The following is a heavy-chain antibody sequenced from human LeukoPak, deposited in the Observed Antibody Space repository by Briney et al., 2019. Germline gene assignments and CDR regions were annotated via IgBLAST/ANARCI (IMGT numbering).Heavy chain of an antibody. CDR2: IIPIFGTA. V-gene: IGHV1-69*13. CDR1: GGTFSSYA. Sequence: ASVKVSCKASGGTFSSYAISWVRQAPGQRLEWMGGIIPIFGTANYAQKFQGRVTITADESTSTAYMELSSLRSEDTAVYYCARAPGYYYDSSGYFWHFQHWGQGTLVTVSS. J-gene: IGHJ1*01. CDR3: ARAPGYYYDSSGYFWHFQH. D-gene: IGHD3-22*01.